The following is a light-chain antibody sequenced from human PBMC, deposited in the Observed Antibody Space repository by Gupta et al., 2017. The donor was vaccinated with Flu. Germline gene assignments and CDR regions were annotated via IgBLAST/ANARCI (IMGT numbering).Light chain of an antibody. V-gene: IGKV1-39*01. CDR2: AAS. J-gene: IGKJ4*01. CDR1: QRIITY. Sequence: DIQMTQSPSSLSASVGDRVTITCRASQRIITYLNWYQQQPGKAPNLLIFAASTLRDGVPSRFSGSGSGTHFTLTISSLQPEDSATYYCQQSDTSPLTFGGGTKVEIK. CDR3: QQSDTSPLT.